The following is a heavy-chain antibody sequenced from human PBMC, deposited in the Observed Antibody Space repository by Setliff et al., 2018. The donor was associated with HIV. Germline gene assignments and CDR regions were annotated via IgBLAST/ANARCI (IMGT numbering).Heavy chain of an antibody. CDR1: GYSFSSYW. J-gene: IGHJ4*02. V-gene: IGHV5-51*01. Sequence: GESLKISCKGSGYSFSSYWIGWVRQMPGKGLEFMGLLYPADSNIRYGPSFQGQVTISVDKSITTAYLHWRSLKASDTAMYYCARHLPDYQLLSPTFDHWGQGTPVTVSS. CDR3: ARHLPDYQLLSPTFDH. CDR2: LYPADSNI. D-gene: IGHD2-2*01.